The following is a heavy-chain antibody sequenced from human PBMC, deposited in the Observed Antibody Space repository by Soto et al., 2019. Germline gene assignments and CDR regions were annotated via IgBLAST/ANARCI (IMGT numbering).Heavy chain of an antibody. CDR2: INHSGST. Sequence: SETLSLTCAVYGGSFSGYYWSWIRQPPGKGLEWIGEINHSGSTNYNPSLKSRVTISVDTSKNQFSLKLSSVTAADTAVYYCAPSRVVPAASRSPYYYYYGMDVCGQGTTVT. D-gene: IGHD2-2*01. J-gene: IGHJ6*02. CDR3: APSRVVPAASRSPYYYYYGMDV. CDR1: GGSFSGYY. V-gene: IGHV4-34*01.